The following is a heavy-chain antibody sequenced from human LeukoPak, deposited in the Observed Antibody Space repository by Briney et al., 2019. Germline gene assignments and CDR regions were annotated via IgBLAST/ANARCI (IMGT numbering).Heavy chain of an antibody. CDR2: INPSGGST. CDR3: ARDHHDFLSGYYLGRGDAFDI. Sequence: ASVKVSCKASGYTFTSFYIHWVRQAPGQGLEWMGIINPSGGSTSYAQKFQDRVTMTRDKSTSTVYMELSSLRSEDTAVYYCARDHHDFLSGYYLGRGDAFDIWGQGTMVTVSS. J-gene: IGHJ3*02. D-gene: IGHD3-3*01. CDR1: GYTFTSFY. V-gene: IGHV1-46*01.